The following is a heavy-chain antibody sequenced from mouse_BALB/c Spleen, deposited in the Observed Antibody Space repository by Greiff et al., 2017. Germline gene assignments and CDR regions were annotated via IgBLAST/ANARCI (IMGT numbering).Heavy chain of an antibody. Sequence: EVNVVESGGGLVKPGGSLKLSCAASGFTFSSYAMSWVRQSPEKRLEWVAEISSGGSYTYYPDTVTGRFTISRDNAKNTLYLEMSSLRSEDTAMYYCAAIYYDYPRFAYWGQGTLVTVSA. D-gene: IGHD2-4*01. CDR1: GFTFSSYA. V-gene: IGHV5-9-4*01. CDR3: AAIYYDYPRFAY. CDR2: ISSGGSYT. J-gene: IGHJ3*01.